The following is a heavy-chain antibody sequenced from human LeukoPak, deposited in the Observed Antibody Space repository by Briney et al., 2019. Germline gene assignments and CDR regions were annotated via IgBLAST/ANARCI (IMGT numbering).Heavy chain of an antibody. J-gene: IGHJ6*02. CDR2: IGTAGDT. Sequence: GGSLRLSCAASGFTFSSYDMHWARQATGKGLEWVSAIGTAGDTYYPGSVKGRFTISRENAKNSLYLQMNSLRAGDTAVYYCARELRMTTATRYYYYGMDVWGQGTTVTVSS. CDR1: GFTFSSYD. V-gene: IGHV3-13*01. D-gene: IGHD4-17*01. CDR3: ARELRMTTATRYYYYGMDV.